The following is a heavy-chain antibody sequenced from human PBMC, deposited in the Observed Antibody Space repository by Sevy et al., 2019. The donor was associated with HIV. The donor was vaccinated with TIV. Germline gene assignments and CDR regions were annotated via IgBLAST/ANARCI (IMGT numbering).Heavy chain of an antibody. CDR1: GFSISSDYY. D-gene: IGHD3-10*01. CDR3: ARDYYGSGSYYEFVY. CDR2: IYDGGST. V-gene: IGHV4-38-2*02. Sequence: SETLSLTCTVSGFSISSDYYWGWIRQPPGKGLEWIGSIYDGGSTYYNPSLKSRVTISIDTSKNQFSLKLSSVTAADTAVYYCARDYYGSGSYYEFVYWGQGTLVTVSS. J-gene: IGHJ4*02.